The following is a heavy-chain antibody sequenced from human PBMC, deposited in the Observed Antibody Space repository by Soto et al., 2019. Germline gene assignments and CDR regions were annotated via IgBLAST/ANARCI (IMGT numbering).Heavy chain of an antibody. V-gene: IGHV4-59*08. D-gene: IGHD6-19*01. CDR3: ARAVGDPLYYLDY. Sequence: QVQLQESGPGLVRPSETLSLTCTVSSDSISSYYWIWIRQSPGKGLEWIGYTDYSGNTNYNPSLKSRVTISADTSKTQFSLRLSSVPAADTAVYYCARAVGDPLYYLDYWGQGTLVTVSS. J-gene: IGHJ4*02. CDR1: SDSISSYY. CDR2: TDYSGNT.